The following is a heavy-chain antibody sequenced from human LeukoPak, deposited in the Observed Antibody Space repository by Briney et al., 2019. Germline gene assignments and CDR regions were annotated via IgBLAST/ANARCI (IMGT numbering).Heavy chain of an antibody. V-gene: IGHV3-53*01. CDR3: ARGGRGSAAVVAPRSFDI. CDR1: GFTVSSIH. J-gene: IGHJ3*02. CDR2: TYTGGNS. Sequence: GGSLRPSCAASGFTVSSIHMVWVRQAPGKGLEWVSVTYTGGNSYYADSVKGRFIISRDISKNTLYLQMNSLRAADSALYYCARGGRGSAAVVAPRSFDIWGQGTMVTVSS. D-gene: IGHD3-22*01.